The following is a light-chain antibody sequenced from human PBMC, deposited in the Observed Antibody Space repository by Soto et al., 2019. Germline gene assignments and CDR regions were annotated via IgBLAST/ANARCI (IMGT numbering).Light chain of an antibody. CDR3: AAWDDSLSGXGV. Sequence: QSVLTQPPSASGTPGQRVTISCSGSSSNIGSNYVYWYQQLPGTAPKLLIYRNNQRPSGVPDRFSGSKSGTSASLAISGLXXEDEADYYCAAWDDSLSGXGVFGTGX. CDR1: SSNIGSNY. V-gene: IGLV1-47*01. CDR2: RNN. J-gene: IGLJ1*01.